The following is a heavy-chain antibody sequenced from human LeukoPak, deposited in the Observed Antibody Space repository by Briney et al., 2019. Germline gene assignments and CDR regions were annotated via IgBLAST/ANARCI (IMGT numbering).Heavy chain of an antibody. Sequence: SQTLSLTCAISGDSVSSNSAAWNWIRQSPSRGLEWLRRTYYRSKWYNDYAVSVKSRITINPDTSKNQFSLQLNSVTPEDTAVYYCARGMRYCSSTSCHNHNWFDPWGQGTLVTVSS. V-gene: IGHV6-1*01. CDR3: ARGMRYCSSTSCHNHNWFDP. CDR2: TYYRSKWYN. CDR1: GDSVSSNSAA. J-gene: IGHJ5*02. D-gene: IGHD2-2*01.